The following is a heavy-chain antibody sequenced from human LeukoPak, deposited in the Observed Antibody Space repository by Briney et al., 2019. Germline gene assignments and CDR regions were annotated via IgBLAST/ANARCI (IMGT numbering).Heavy chain of an antibody. J-gene: IGHJ6*03. CDR3: ARDGEYGDPYYYYYYYMDV. CDR2: IIPIFGTA. V-gene: IGHV1-69*13. Sequence: GASVKVSCKASVGTFSSYAISWVRQAPGQGLEWMGGIIPIFGTANYAQKFQGRVTITADESTSTAYMELSSLRSEDTAVYYCARDGEYGDPYYYYYYYMDVWGKGTTVTVSS. D-gene: IGHD4-17*01. CDR1: VGTFSSYA.